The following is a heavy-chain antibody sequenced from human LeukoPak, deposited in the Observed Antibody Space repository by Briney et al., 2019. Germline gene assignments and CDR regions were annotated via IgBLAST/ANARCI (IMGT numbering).Heavy chain of an antibody. Sequence: ASVKVSCKASGYTFTSYYMHWVRQAPGQGLEWMGIINPSGGSTSYAQKFQGRVTMTRDMSTSTVYMELSSLRSEDTAVYYCAKEDGYGSSWYSGFFDPWGQGTLVTVSS. V-gene: IGHV1-46*01. CDR2: INPSGGST. CDR1: GYTFTSYY. J-gene: IGHJ5*02. CDR3: AKEDGYGSSWYSGFFDP. D-gene: IGHD6-13*01.